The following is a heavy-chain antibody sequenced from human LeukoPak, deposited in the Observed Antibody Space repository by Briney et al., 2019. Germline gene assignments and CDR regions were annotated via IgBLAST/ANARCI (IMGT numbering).Heavy chain of an antibody. J-gene: IGHJ4*02. CDR3: ARMITIAARGGAFDY. V-gene: IGHV4-59*01. CDR2: IYYSGST. CDR1: GGSISSYY. D-gene: IGHD6-13*01. Sequence: SETLSLTCTVSGGSISSYYWSWIRQPPGKGLEWIGYIYYSGSTNYNPSLKSRVTISVDTSKNQFSLKLSSVTAADTAVYYCARMITIAARGGAFDYWGQGTLVTVSS.